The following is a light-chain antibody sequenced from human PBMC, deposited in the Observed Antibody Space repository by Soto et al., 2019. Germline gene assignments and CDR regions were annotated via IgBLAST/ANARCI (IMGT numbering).Light chain of an antibody. CDR2: DAS. CDR1: QSGSSN. Sequence: IVMTQSPATLSVSPGERATLSCRASQSGSSNLAWYQQKPGQAPRLLIYDASTRATVIPARFSGSGSGTEFTLTISSLEPEDSAVYYCQQRNVWPPVTFGQGTRLEIK. J-gene: IGKJ5*01. V-gene: IGKV3-15*01. CDR3: QQRNVWPPVT.